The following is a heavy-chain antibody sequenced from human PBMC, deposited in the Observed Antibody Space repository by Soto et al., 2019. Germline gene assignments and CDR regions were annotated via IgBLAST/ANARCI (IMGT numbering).Heavy chain of an antibody. D-gene: IGHD3-22*01. CDR3: AASALSRPTYYYDSSGYYWGY. CDR1: GFTFTSSA. J-gene: IGHJ4*02. Sequence: QMQLVQSGPEVKKPGTSVKVSCKASGFTFTSSAVQWVRQARGQRLEWIGWIVVGSGNTNYAQKFQERVTITRDMSTIPAYMELSSLRSEDTAVYYCAASALSRPTYYYDSSGYYWGYWGQGTLVTVSS. V-gene: IGHV1-58*01. CDR2: IVVGSGNT.